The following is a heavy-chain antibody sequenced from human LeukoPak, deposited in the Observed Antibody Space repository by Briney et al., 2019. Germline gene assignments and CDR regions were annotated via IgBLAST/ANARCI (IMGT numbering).Heavy chain of an antibody. Sequence: SETLSLTCTVSGGSINSYYGSWIRQPPGKGLEWIGYIYKSETINYNPSLKSRVTISLDTSKNQVSLKLTSVTAADTAVYYCVRVGGASSILSAFDIWGQGAMVTVSS. CDR2: IYKSETI. CDR3: VRVGGASSILSAFDI. CDR1: GGSINSYY. J-gene: IGHJ3*02. D-gene: IGHD6-6*01. V-gene: IGHV4-59*01.